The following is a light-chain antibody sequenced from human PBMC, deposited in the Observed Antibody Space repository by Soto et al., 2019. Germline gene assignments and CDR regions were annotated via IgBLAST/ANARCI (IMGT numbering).Light chain of an antibody. CDR3: QQYKTYPT. CDR1: ENINTW. Sequence: DIQMTQSPSTLSASVGDRVTITCRASENINTWLAWYQQXXXKAPNLLIYGASGLESGVPPRFSDSGSGTEFTLTISRLQPDDFATYYCQQYKTYPTFGQGIKVEIK. CDR2: GAS. J-gene: IGKJ1*01. V-gene: IGKV1-5*01.